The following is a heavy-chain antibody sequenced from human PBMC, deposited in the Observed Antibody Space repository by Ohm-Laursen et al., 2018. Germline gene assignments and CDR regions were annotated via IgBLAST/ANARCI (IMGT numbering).Heavy chain of an antibody. CDR1: GGSISSGGYY. CDR2: IYYSGTT. J-gene: IGHJ4*02. D-gene: IGHD5-12*01. Sequence: TLSLTCTVSGGSISSGGYYWSWIRQPPGKGLEWIGYIYYSGTTNYNPSLNSRVTISVDTSKNQFSLKLSSVTAADTAVYYCAGFGLYSGYYYFDYWGQGTLVTVSS. CDR3: AGFGLYSGYYYFDY. V-gene: IGHV4-61*08.